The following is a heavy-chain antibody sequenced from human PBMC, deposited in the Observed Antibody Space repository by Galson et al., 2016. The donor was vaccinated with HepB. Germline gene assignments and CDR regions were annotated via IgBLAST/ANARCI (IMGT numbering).Heavy chain of an antibody. Sequence: ATLSLTCTVSGGSISNSSYHCGWIRQPPGQGLEWIGSIDYSGGTHYNPSLQSRVTISVDTSKNQFFLRLTSVTAADTAVYFCARLSGAFWPVGYWGQGTLVTVSS. D-gene: IGHD3/OR15-3a*01. CDR2: IDYSGGT. J-gene: IGHJ4*02. CDR1: GGSISNSSYH. V-gene: IGHV4-39*01. CDR3: ARLSGAFWPVGY.